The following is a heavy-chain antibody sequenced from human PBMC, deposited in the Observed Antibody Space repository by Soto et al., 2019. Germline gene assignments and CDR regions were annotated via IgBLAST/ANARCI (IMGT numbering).Heavy chain of an antibody. Sequence: PGGSLRLSCAASGFTFSSYGMHWVRQAPGKGLEWVAAIWGGGSNKYYADSVKGRFTISRDNSKNTLYLQMNSLRAEDTAVYYCVLNGYSSSWFSMNMENDNFDYWGQGTLVTVSS. CDR3: VLNGYSSSWFSMNMENDNFDY. J-gene: IGHJ4*02. V-gene: IGHV3-33*01. CDR2: IWGGGSNK. CDR1: GFTFSSYG. D-gene: IGHD6-13*01.